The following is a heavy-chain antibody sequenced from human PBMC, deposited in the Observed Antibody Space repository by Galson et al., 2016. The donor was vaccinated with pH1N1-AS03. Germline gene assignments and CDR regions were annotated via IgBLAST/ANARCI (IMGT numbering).Heavy chain of an antibody. J-gene: IGHJ4*02. V-gene: IGHV1-69*13. CDR3: ARDRHYDTSGRFYYESEH. D-gene: IGHD3-22*01. Sequence: SAKVSCKASTDNFVDYGISWVRQAPGQGLEWMGGIVPFSVTTDYAQKFRGRLTITADHSTSAAYMGLTSLTSEDTAIYYCARDRHYDTSGRFYYESEHWGQGTLVIVSS. CDR1: TDNFVDYG. CDR2: IVPFSVTT.